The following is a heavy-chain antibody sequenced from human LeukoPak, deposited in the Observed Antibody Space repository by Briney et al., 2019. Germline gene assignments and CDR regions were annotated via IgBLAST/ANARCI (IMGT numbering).Heavy chain of an antibody. Sequence: PGGSLRLSCAASGFPLSSYRMSWVRQAPGKGLGWVANIKEDGSEKYYVDSVKGRFTISRDNAKNSLYLQMNSLRAEDTAEYYCARARGYSSSWYAPGDYWGQGTLVTVSS. J-gene: IGHJ4*02. D-gene: IGHD6-13*01. CDR1: GFPLSSYR. V-gene: IGHV3-7*01. CDR2: IKEDGSEK. CDR3: ARARGYSSSWYAPGDY.